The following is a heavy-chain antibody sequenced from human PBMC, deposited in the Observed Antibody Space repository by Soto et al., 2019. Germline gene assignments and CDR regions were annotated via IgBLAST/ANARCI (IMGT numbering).Heavy chain of an antibody. CDR1: GFTFITYA. J-gene: IGHJ6*02. CDR2: ISGNGGST. Sequence: WGSLRLSCAASGFTFITYAINFVRHAPCKGLEWVSAISGNGGSTYYADSVKGRFTISRDNSRNTLSLQMNSLRAEDTAAYYCAKGIHYYYYYYGMDVWGQGTTVTVSS. CDR3: AKGIHYYYYYYGMDV. V-gene: IGHV3-23*01.